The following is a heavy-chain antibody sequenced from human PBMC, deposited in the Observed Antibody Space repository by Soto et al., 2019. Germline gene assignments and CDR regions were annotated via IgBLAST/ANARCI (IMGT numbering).Heavy chain of an antibody. CDR2: IYYSGST. D-gene: IGHD3-10*01. CDR1: GGSISSSSYY. J-gene: IGHJ3*02. CDR3: ARRRGETYYYGSGNAFDI. V-gene: IGHV4-39*01. Sequence: SETLSVTCTVSGGSISSSSYYWGWIRQPPGKGLEWIGSIYYSGSTYYNPSLKSRVTISVDTSKNQFSLKLSSVTAADTAVYYCARRRGETYYYGSGNAFDIWGQGTMVTVSS.